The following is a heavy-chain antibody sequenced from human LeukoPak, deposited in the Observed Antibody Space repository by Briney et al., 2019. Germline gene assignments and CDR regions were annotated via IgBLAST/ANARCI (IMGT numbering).Heavy chain of an antibody. Sequence: GGSLRLSCAASGFTFSSYAMSWVRQAPGKGLEWVSAISGSGGSTYYADSVKGRFTISRDNSKNTLYLRMNSLRAEDTAVYYCAKDPAYYDFWSGYFDYWGQGTLVTVSS. CDR1: GFTFSSYA. CDR2: ISGSGGST. J-gene: IGHJ4*02. V-gene: IGHV3-23*01. CDR3: AKDPAYYDFWSGYFDY. D-gene: IGHD3-3*01.